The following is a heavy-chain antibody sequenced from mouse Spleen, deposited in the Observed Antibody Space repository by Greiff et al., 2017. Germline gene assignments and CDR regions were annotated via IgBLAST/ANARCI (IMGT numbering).Heavy chain of an antibody. J-gene: IGHJ4*01. Sequence: QVHVKQPGAELVKPGASVKLSCKASGYTFTSYWMQWVKQRPGQGLEWIGEIDPSDSYTNYNQKFKGKATLTVDTSSSTAYMQLSSLTSEDSAVYYCARVRLGAMDYWGQGTSVTVSS. CDR2: IDPSDSYT. D-gene: IGHD1-2*01. V-gene: IGHV1-50*01. CDR1: GYTFTSYW. CDR3: ARVRLGAMDY.